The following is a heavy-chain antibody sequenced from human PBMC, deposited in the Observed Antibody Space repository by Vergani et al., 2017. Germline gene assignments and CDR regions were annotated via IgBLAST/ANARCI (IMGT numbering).Heavy chain of an antibody. CDR3: ARESYDSSGYHYYYYGMDV. CDR2: IIPILGIA. V-gene: IGHV1-69*04. J-gene: IGHJ6*02. Sequence: QVQLVQSGAEVKQPGSSVKVSCKASGGTFSSYAISWVRQAPGQGLEWMGRIIPILGIANYAQKFQGRVTITADKSTSTAYMELSSLRSEDTAVYYCARESYDSSGYHYYYYGMDVWGQGTTVTVSS. CDR1: GGTFSSYA. D-gene: IGHD3-22*01.